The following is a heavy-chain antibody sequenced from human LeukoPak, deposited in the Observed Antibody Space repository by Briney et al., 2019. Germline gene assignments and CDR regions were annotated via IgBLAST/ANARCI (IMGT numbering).Heavy chain of an antibody. CDR3: ARDRYYYDSTGIPPGY. D-gene: IGHD3-22*01. J-gene: IGHJ4*02. CDR1: GFTFSDYY. Sequence: GGSLRLSCAATGFTFSDYYMSWIRQAPGKGLEWVSYISSSGSTIYYADSVKGRFTISRDNAKNPLYLQMNSLRAEDTAVYYCARDRYYYDSTGIPPGYWGQGTLVTVSS. V-gene: IGHV3-11*04. CDR2: ISSSGSTI.